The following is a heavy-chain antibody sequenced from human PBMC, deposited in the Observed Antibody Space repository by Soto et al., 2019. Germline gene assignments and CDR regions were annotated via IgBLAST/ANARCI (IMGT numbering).Heavy chain of an antibody. D-gene: IGHD5-18*01. J-gene: IGHJ4*02. CDR1: GFTFSSYA. CDR2: ISGSGGST. V-gene: IGHV3-23*01. CDR3: ATSRGYSYGSFGY. Sequence: EVQLLESGGGLVQPGGSLRLSCAASGFTFSSYAMSWVRQAPGKGLEWVSAISGSGGSTYYADSVKGRFTISRDNSKNTLYLQMNSLRAEDTAVYYCATSRGYSYGSFGYWGQGTMVTVSS.